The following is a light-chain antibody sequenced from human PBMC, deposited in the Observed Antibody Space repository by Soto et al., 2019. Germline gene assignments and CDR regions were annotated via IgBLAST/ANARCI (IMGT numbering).Light chain of an antibody. V-gene: IGLV1-40*01. J-gene: IGLJ2*01. CDR3: SSYTSASALAI. CDR2: GSN. CDR1: STNIGSGFD. Sequence: QSVLTQPPSVSGAPGQRVTISCTGSSTNIGSGFDVHWYQQLPGTAPTLLIFGSNNRPSGISNRFSGSKSGNTASLTISGLQVEDEAHYFCSSYTSASALAIFGGGTKLTVL.